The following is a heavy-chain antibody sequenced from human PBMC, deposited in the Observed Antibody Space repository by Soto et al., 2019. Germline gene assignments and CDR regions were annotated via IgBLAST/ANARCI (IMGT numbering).Heavy chain of an antibody. CDR1: GGSISSGGYY. CDR2: IYYSGST. D-gene: IGHD4-4*01. V-gene: IGHV4-31*03. CDR3: ARESPPTVTDYYGMDV. Sequence: QVQLQESGPGLVKPSQTLSLTCTVSGGSISSGGYYWSWIRQHPGKGLEWIGYIYYSGSTYYNPSLKSRVTISVDTSKNQFSLKLSSVTAADTAVYYCARESPPTVTDYYGMDVWGQGTTVTVSS. J-gene: IGHJ6*02.